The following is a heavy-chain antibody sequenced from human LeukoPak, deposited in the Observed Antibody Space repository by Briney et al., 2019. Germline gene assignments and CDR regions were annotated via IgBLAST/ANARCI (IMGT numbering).Heavy chain of an antibody. CDR2: IIPILTT. D-gene: IGHD3-9*01. V-gene: IGHV1-69*04. Sequence: ASVKVSCKASGATFNTDAINWVRQAPGQGLQWMGRIIPILTTTYAPLFKDRLTITADKTTNTAYMELRSLTSDDTATYFCVRHPTSFDWFRDWGQGTLVTVSS. J-gene: IGHJ4*02. CDR3: VRHPTSFDWFRD. CDR1: GATFNTDA.